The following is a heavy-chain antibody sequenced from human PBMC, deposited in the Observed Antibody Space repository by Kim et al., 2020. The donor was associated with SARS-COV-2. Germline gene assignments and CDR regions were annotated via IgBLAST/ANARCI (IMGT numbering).Heavy chain of an antibody. D-gene: IGHD2-21*01. CDR1: GFTFSSNY. CDR2: IYYGGST. J-gene: IGHJ6*01. V-gene: IGHV3-53*01. Sequence: GGSLRLSCAASGFTFSSNYMRWVRQAPGKGLEWVSVIYYGGSTYYDDDVERRFSIFSDNTKNTRYLQNITLRAVDTAVYYSARAVQAMLVFDLYFMDLW. CDR3: ARAVQAMLVFDLYFMDL.